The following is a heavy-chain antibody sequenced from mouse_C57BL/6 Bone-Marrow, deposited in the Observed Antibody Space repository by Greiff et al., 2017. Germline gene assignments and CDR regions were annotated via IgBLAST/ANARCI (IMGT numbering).Heavy chain of an antibody. Sequence: VQLQQSGAELMKPGASVKLSCKATGYTFTGYWIEWVKQRPGHGLEWIGEILPGSGSTNSNEKFKGKATFTADTSSNTAYMQLSSLTTEDSAIYYCARWLLRLLDYWGQGTTLTVSS. CDR3: ARWLLRLLDY. J-gene: IGHJ2*01. CDR2: ILPGSGST. V-gene: IGHV1-9*01. CDR1: GYTFTGYW. D-gene: IGHD2-3*01.